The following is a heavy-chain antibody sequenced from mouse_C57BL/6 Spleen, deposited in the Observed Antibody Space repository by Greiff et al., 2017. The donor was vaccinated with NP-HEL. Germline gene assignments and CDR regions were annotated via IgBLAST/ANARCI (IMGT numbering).Heavy chain of an antibody. J-gene: IGHJ4*01. CDR1: GYTFTSYW. CDR2: INPSNGGT. D-gene: IGHD1-1*01. CDR3: ARLLPIYYAMDY. V-gene: IGHV1-53*01. Sequence: QVQLQQSGTELVKPGASVKLSCKASGYTFTSYWMHWVKQRPGQGLEWIGNINPSNGGTNYNEKFKSKATLTVDKSSSTAYMQLSSLTSEDSAVYYCARLLPIYYAMDYWGHGTSVTVSS.